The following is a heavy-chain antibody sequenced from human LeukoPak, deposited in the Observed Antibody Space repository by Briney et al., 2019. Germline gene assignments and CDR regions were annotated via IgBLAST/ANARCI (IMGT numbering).Heavy chain of an antibody. D-gene: IGHD4-17*01. CDR1: GGSINSNSYY. CDR3: ARVYGDYEAYYYYMDV. Sequence: SETLSLTCTVSGGSINSNSYYWGWIRQPPGKGLEWIGNIYYSGSTYYNPSLKSRVTISVDTSKNQFSLKLSSVTAADTAVYYCARVYGDYEAYYYYMDVWGKGTTVTVSS. V-gene: IGHV4-39*07. J-gene: IGHJ6*03. CDR2: IYYSGST.